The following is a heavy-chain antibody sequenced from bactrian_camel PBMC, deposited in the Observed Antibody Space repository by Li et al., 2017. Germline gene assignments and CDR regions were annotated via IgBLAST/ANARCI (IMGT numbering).Heavy chain of an antibody. CDR1: RYAGNGYC. Sequence: HVQLVESGGGSVQAGGSLRLSCAASRYAGNGYCMGWFRQAPGKEREEVADIEGDGSTRYADSVKGRFTVFRGNAGKTLYLQMNSLRPEDTAMYYCASGGLAPGYTWDDPRRYNFWGLGTQVTVS. J-gene: IGHJ4*01. CDR2: IEGDGST. D-gene: IGHD5*01. CDR3: ASGGLAPGYTWDDPRRYNF. V-gene: IGHV3S26*01.